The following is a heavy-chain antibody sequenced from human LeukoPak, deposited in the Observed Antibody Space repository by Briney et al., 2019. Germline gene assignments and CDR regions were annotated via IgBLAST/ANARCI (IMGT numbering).Heavy chain of an antibody. CDR3: ARHSDNIAAGTPHAFDI. CDR1: GGSISSCGYY. D-gene: IGHD6-13*01. J-gene: IGHJ3*02. CDR2: VHCSGNT. V-gene: IGHV4-39*01. Sequence: SETLSLTYTVSGGSISSCGYYWGWIRQPPGKGLEWIGSVHCSGNTYYNPSLKSRVTISVDTSKKQVYVKLSSVTAADTAVYYCARHSDNIAAGTPHAFDIWGQGTMVTVSS.